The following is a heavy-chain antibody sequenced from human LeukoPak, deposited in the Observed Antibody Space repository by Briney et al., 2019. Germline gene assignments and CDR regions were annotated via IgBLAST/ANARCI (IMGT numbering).Heavy chain of an antibody. Sequence: GGSLRLSCAASGFSFSSFEMNWVRQAPGEGLEWISYISTSGASTYYADSVRGRFTISRDNAKDSLYLRMDTLRVEDSAVYYCARERGYNYGYSGYYDHWGQGILVSVSS. CDR3: ARERGYNYGYSGYYDH. CDR2: ISTSGAST. D-gene: IGHD5-18*01. CDR1: GFSFSSFE. J-gene: IGHJ4*02. V-gene: IGHV3-48*03.